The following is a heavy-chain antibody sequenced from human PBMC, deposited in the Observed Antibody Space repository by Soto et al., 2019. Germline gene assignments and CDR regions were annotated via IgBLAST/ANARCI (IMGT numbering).Heavy chain of an antibody. CDR2: IYYSGTT. Sequence: QVQLQESGPGLVKPSDTLSLTCAVSGYSISSSNWWGWIRQPPGKGLEWIGYIYYSGTTYYNPSRQSRVTKSVDTSKNQFSLKLTSVTAVDTGVYYWARREIKGPIAYWGQGTLVTVSS. CDR3: ARREIKGPIAY. J-gene: IGHJ4*02. CDR1: GYSISSSNW. V-gene: IGHV4-28*01. D-gene: IGHD1-26*01.